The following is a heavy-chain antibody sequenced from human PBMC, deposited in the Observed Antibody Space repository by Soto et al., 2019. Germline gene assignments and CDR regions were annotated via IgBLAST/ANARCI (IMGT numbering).Heavy chain of an antibody. CDR1: GYTFTSYG. J-gene: IGHJ6*03. D-gene: IGHD7-27*01. CDR3: ARVWGSYYYYYMDV. V-gene: IGHV1-18*01. CDR2: ISAYNGNT. Sequence: ASVKVSCKASGYTFTSYGISWVRQAPGQGLEWMGWISAYNGNTNYAQKLQGRVTMTTDTSTSTAYMELRSLRSDDTAVYYCARVWGSYYYYYMDVWGKGTTVTVSS.